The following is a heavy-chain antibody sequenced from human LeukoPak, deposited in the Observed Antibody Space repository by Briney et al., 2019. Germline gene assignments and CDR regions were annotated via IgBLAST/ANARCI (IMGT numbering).Heavy chain of an antibody. D-gene: IGHD2-2*01. CDR2: IYYSGST. CDR3: ARGANQAGGNTPVVELLNPSPFDY. CDR1: GDSISSYY. V-gene: IGHV4-59*12. J-gene: IGHJ4*02. Sequence: PSETLSLTCTVSGDSISSYYWSWIRQPPGKGLEWIGYIYYSGSTKYNPSLKSRVTISVDTSKNQFSLKLSSVTAADTAVYYCARGANQAGGNTPVVELLNPSPFDYWGQGTLVTVSS.